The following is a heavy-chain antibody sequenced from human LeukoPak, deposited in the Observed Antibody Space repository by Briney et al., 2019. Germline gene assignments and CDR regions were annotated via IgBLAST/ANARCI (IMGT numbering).Heavy chain of an antibody. J-gene: IGHJ6*03. Sequence: SETLSLTCTVSGGSISTYYWSWIRQPPGKGLEWIGYIYHSGSTNYNPSLKSRVTISVDTSQNQFYLKLSSVTAADTAVYYCARAPPDYYDSSGYYWGYYYYTDVWGKGTTVTISS. CDR1: GGSISTYY. D-gene: IGHD3-22*01. CDR3: ARAPPDYYDSSGYYWGYYYYTDV. CDR2: IYHSGST. V-gene: IGHV4-59*01.